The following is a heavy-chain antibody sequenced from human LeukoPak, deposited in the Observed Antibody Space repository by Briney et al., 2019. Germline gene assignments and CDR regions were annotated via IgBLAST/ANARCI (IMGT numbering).Heavy chain of an antibody. CDR1: GGSITQTNY. CDR3: AREGGPYRPLDY. V-gene: IGHV4-4*02. CDR2: VNLQGST. J-gene: IGHJ4*02. D-gene: IGHD3-16*01. Sequence: PSGTLSLTCDVSGGSITQTNYWTWVRPPPGKGLEWIGEVNLQGSTNYNPSLMGRVAISVDTSENHVSLQLTSVTAADTAVYYCAREGGPYRPLDYSGQGTLVTVS.